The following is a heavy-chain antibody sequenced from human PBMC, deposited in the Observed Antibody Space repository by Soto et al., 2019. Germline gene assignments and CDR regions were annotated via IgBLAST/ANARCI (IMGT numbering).Heavy chain of an antibody. CDR3: ARDHTYDFWSGYYDY. J-gene: IGHJ4*02. D-gene: IGHD3-3*01. CDR1: GFTFSSYS. CDR2: ISSSSSYI. Sequence: GGSLRLSCAASGFTFSSYSMNWVRQAPGKGLEWVSSISSSSSYIYYADSVKGRFTISRDNAKNSLYLQMSSLRAEDTAVYYCARDHTYDFWSGYYDYWGQGTLVTVSS. V-gene: IGHV3-21*01.